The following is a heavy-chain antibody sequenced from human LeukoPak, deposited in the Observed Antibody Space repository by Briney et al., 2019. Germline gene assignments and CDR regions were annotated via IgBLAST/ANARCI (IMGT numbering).Heavy chain of an antibody. CDR2: ISYDGSNK. CDR1: GFTFSSYA. J-gene: IGHJ4*02. V-gene: IGHV3-30*04. CDR3: ARVPVGVTMRGGYFDY. D-gene: IGHD3-22*01. Sequence: PGGSLRLSCAASGFTFSSYAMHWVRQAPGKGLEWVAVISYDGSNKYYADSVKSRFTISRDNSKNTLYLQMNSLRAEDTAVYYCARVPVGVTMRGGYFDYWGQGTLVTVSS.